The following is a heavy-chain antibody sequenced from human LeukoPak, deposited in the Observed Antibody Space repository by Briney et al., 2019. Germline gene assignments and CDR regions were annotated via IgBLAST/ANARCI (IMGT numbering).Heavy chain of an antibody. CDR3: ARGRVSSSTWYSTYYYYFYMDV. D-gene: IGHD1-1*01. CDR1: GGSISSYY. V-gene: IGHV4-59*01. CDR2: IYYSGST. Sequence: SETLSLTCTVSGGSISSYYWSWIRQPPGKGLEWIGYIYYSGSTNYKPSLKSRVTISVDTSKNQFSLKLSSVTAADTAVYFCARGRVSSSTWYSTYYYYFYMDVWGKGTTVTVSS. J-gene: IGHJ6*03.